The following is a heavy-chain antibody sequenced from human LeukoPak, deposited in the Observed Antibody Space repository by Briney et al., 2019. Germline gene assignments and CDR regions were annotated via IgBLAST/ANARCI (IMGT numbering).Heavy chain of an antibody. CDR3: ARVAAAGTGY. J-gene: IGHJ4*02. CDR2: INHSGST. V-gene: IGHV4-34*01. D-gene: IGHD6-13*01. Sequence: SETLSLTCAVYGVSFSGYYWSWIRQPPGKGLEWIGEINHSGSTNYNQSLKSRVTISVDTSKNQFSLKLSSVTAADTAVYYCARVAAAGTGYWGQGTLVTVSS. CDR1: GVSFSGYY.